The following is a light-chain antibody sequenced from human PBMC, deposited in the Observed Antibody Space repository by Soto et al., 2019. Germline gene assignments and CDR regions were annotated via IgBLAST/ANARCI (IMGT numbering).Light chain of an antibody. CDR3: QQRSTWPE. CDR1: QSVSSY. Sequence: EIVLTQSPATLSLSPGERATLSCRASQSVSSYLTWYKPKPGQDPRLLIYDAYKRATDIPARLTVSRSGTDFTLTISSLEPEDFAVYYCQQRSTWPEFGQGTKVDIK. CDR2: DAY. V-gene: IGKV3-11*01. J-gene: IGKJ1*01.